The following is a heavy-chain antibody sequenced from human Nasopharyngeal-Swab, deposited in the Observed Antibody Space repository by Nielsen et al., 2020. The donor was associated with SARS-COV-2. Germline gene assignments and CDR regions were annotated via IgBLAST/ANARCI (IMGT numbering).Heavy chain of an antibody. D-gene: IGHD4-23*01. Sequence: VRQMPGKGLEWIGEIYHSGSTNYNPSLKSRVTISVDKSKNQFSLKLSSVTAADTAVYYCARFRLTTVVTPVAFDIWGQGTMVTVSS. J-gene: IGHJ3*02. CDR3: ARFRLTTVVTPVAFDI. CDR2: IYHSGST. V-gene: IGHV4-4*02.